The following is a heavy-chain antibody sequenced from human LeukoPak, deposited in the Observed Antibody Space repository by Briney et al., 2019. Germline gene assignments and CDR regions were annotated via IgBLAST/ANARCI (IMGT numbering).Heavy chain of an antibody. CDR2: IYYSGST. V-gene: IGHV4-4*02. CDR3: ARGAYSSSWSDY. CDR1: GGSISSSNW. J-gene: IGHJ4*02. D-gene: IGHD6-13*01. Sequence: SETLSLTCAVSGGSISSSNWWSWVRQPPGKGLEWIGEIYYSGSTNYNPSLKSRVTISVDTSKNQFSLKLSSVTAADTAVYYCARGAYSSSWSDYWGQGTLVTVSS.